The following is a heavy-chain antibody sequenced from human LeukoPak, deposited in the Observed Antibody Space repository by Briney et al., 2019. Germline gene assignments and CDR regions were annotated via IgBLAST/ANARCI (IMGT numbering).Heavy chain of an antibody. V-gene: IGHV3-53*04. CDR2: IYSGGTT. D-gene: IGHD5-18*01. CDR1: GFTVSTNC. J-gene: IGHJ4*02. Sequence: GSPRLPCAASGFTVSTNCMTWVRQAPGKGLEWVSTIYSGGTTYYADSVMGRFTISRHNSRNTLYLQMNSLRAEDTAVYYCARVDTVMAYYFDLWGQGTLVTVSS. CDR3: ARVDTVMAYYFDL.